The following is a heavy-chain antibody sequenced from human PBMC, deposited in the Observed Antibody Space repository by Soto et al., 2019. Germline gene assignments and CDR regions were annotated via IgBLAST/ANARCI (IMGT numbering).Heavy chain of an antibody. Sequence: ETLSLTCTVSGGAINTNNYYWGWVRQAPGKGLEWIGSVFYDGTTYYSPSLKSRVTISLATSRTQFSLKLNSVTAADTAVYYCARLVVVPPVANVWGQGTLVTVSS. D-gene: IGHD2-2*01. J-gene: IGHJ4*02. CDR1: GGAINTNNYY. V-gene: IGHV4-39*01. CDR3: ARLVVVPPVANV. CDR2: VFYDGTT.